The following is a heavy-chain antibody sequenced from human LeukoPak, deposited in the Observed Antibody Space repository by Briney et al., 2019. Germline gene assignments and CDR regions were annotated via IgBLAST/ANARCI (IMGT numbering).Heavy chain of an antibody. D-gene: IGHD2-2*01. CDR3: AAWVVVTTTGWFDP. CDR2: IYSGGNT. V-gene: IGHV3-66*02. CDR1: GFTVSSNY. J-gene: IGHJ5*02. Sequence: PGGSLRLSCAASGFTVSSNYMSWVRQAPGKGLEWVSVIYSGGNTYYSDSVKGRFTISRDNSKNTLYLQMSSLRPEDTAVYYCAAWVVVTTTGWFDPWGQGTLVTVSS.